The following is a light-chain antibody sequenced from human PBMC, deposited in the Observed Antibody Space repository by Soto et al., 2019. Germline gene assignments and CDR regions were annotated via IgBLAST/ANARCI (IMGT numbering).Light chain of an antibody. Sequence: DIQMTQSPSSLSASVGDRVTITCRASQSISSYLNWYQQKPGKAPKLLIYAASSLQSGVPSRFSGSGSGTDFTLTISRLQPEGFGTYYCQQSYRTPYTFGQGTKLEIK. V-gene: IGKV1-39*01. CDR2: AAS. J-gene: IGKJ2*01. CDR1: QSISSY. CDR3: QQSYRTPYT.